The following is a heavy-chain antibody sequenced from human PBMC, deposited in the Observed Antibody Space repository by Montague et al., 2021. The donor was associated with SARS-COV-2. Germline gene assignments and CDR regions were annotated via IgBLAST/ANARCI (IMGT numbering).Heavy chain of an antibody. D-gene: IGHD2-15*01. V-gene: IGHV3-53*01. J-gene: IGHJ6*02. Sequence: SLRLSCAASGFTVSSNYMSWVRQAPGKGLEWVSVIYSGGSTYYADSVKGRFTISRDNAKNSLYLQMNSLRAEDTAVYYCAATSGDIVVVVAAYYGMDVWGQGTTVTVSS. CDR2: IYSGGST. CDR1: GFTVSSNY. CDR3: AATSGDIVVVVAAYYGMDV.